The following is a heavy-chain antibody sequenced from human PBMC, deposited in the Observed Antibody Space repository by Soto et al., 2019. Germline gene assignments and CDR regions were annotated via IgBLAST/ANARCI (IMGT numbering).Heavy chain of an antibody. CDR2: IYTSGST. V-gene: IGHV4-4*07. CDR3: ATESIVVVPAGYYYYGIDV. J-gene: IGHJ6*02. D-gene: IGHD2-2*01. Sequence: SDTLSLTCRVAGGSISSYYCSWIRQPAGKGLEWIGRIYTSGSTNYNPSLKSRVTISVYTSKNQFSLKLSSVTAADTAVYYCATESIVVVPAGYYYYGIDVWGQGTTVTVSS. CDR1: GGSISSYY.